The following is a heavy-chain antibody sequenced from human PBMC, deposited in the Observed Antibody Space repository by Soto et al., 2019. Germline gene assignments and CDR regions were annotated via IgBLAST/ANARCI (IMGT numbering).Heavy chain of an antibody. D-gene: IGHD2-15*01. CDR2: ISSSSSYI. J-gene: IGHJ5*02. CDR3: ARDPYCSGGSCYARWFDP. V-gene: IGHV3-21*01. CDR1: GFTFSSYS. Sequence: EVQLVESGGGLVKPGGSLRLSCAASGFTFSSYSMNWVRQAPGKGLEWVSSISSSSSYIYYADSVKGRFTISRDNAKNSLYLQMNSLRAEDTAVYCCARDPYCSGGSCYARWFDPWGQGTLVTVSS.